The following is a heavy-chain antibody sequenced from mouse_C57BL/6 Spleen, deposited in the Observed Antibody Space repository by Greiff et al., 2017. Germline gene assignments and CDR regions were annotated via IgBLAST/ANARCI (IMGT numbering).Heavy chain of an antibody. CDR2: IDPETGGT. V-gene: IGHV1-15*01. Sequence: QVQLQQSGAELVRPGASVTLSCKASGYTFTDYEMHWVKQTPVHGLEWIGAIDPETGGTAYNQKFKGKAILTADKSSSTAYMELRSLTSEDSAVYYCTRWGELGIPFDYWGQGTTLTVSS. J-gene: IGHJ2*01. CDR3: TRWGELGIPFDY. CDR1: GYTFTDYE. D-gene: IGHD3-3*01.